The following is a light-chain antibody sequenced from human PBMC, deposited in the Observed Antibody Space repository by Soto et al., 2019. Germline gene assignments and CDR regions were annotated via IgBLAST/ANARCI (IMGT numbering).Light chain of an antibody. CDR2: DVT. V-gene: IGLV2-14*01. J-gene: IGLJ1*01. CDR3: SSYTSSSTLYV. CDR1: SSDVGGYNY. Sequence: ALTQPASVAWSLGQSSTISCTGTSSDVGGYNYVSWYRHHPGKAPKLLIFDVTNRPSGVSNRFSGSKSGNTASLTISGLQPEDEADYYCSSYTSSSTLYVFGTGTKVTVL.